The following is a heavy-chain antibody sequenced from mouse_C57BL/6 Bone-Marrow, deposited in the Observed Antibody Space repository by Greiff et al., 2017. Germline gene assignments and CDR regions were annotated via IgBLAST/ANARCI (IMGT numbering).Heavy chain of an antibody. D-gene: IGHD2-4*01. V-gene: IGHV3-1*01. CDR3: ARGEIYDYDGYFDV. Sequence: EVKLEESGPGMVKVSQSLSLTCTVTGYSFTSGYDWHWIRHFPGNKLEWIGYISYSGSTNYNQSLKSRISITHDTSKNHFFLKLNSVTTEDAATSYCARGEIYDYDGYFDVWGTGTTVTVSS. CDR2: ISYSGST. J-gene: IGHJ1*03. CDR1: GYSFTSGYD.